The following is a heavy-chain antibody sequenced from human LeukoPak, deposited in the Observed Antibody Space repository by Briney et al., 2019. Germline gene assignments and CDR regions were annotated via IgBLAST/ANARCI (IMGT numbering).Heavy chain of an antibody. CDR3: ARNRFGVWDY. Sequence: TGGSLRLSCAASGFTFSSYSMNWVRQAPGKGLEWVSYISSSSSTIYYADSVKGRFTISRDNAKNSLYLQVNNLRAEDTAVYYCARNRFGVWDYWGQGTLVTVSS. CDR2: ISSSSSTI. V-gene: IGHV3-48*01. D-gene: IGHD5/OR15-5a*01. J-gene: IGHJ4*02. CDR1: GFTFSSYS.